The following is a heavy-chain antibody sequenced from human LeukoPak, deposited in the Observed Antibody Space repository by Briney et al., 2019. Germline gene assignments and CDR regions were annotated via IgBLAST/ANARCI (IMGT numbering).Heavy chain of an antibody. Sequence: GGSLRLSCAASGFTFNRYNMNWVRRAPGKGLEWVSSISTSSSYIYYADSVRGRFTISRDNAKNSLYLQMNSLRAEDTAVYYCAELGITMIGGAWGKGTTVTISS. V-gene: IGHV3-21*01. CDR2: ISTSSSYI. CDR1: GFTFNRYN. CDR3: AELGITMIGGA. J-gene: IGHJ6*04. D-gene: IGHD3-10*02.